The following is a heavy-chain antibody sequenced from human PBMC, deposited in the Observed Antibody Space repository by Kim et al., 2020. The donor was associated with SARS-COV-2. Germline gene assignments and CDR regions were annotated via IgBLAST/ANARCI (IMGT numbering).Heavy chain of an antibody. CDR3: AGRLGYYASGSYPVVYGMDV. Sequence: GESLKISCKGSGYSFTSYWISWGRQMPGKGLEWMGRIEPSDSYTNYSPSFQGHVTISADKSISTAYLQWSSLKASDTAMYYCAGRLGYYASGSYPVVYGMDVWGQGTKVTVSS. CDR1: GYSFTSYW. CDR2: IEPSDSYT. V-gene: IGHV5-10-1*01. J-gene: IGHJ6*02. D-gene: IGHD3-10*01.